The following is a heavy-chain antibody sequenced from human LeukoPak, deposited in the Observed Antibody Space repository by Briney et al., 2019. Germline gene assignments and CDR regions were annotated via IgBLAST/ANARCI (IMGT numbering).Heavy chain of an antibody. V-gene: IGHV1-46*01. CDR2: INPSGGST. CDR1: GYTFTSYY. J-gene: IGHJ5*02. CDR3: ARVGQQLVSYNWFDP. D-gene: IGHD6-13*01. Sequence: ASVKVSCKASGYTFTSYYMHWVRQASGQGLEWMGIINPSGGSTSYAQKFQGRVTMTRDMSTSTVYMELSSLRSEDTAVYYCARVGQQLVSYNWFDPWGQGTLVTVSS.